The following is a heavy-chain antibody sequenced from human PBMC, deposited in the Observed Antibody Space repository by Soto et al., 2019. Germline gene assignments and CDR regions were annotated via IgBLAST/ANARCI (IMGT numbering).Heavy chain of an antibody. CDR3: ARLTIDSSGYYNSFDH. CDR1: GYSFTSYW. D-gene: IGHD3-22*01. CDR2: IDPSDSYT. J-gene: IGHJ4*02. V-gene: IGHV5-10-1*01. Sequence: GESLKISCXGSGYSFTSYWISWVRQMPGKGLEWMGRIDPSDSYTKYSPSFQGHVTISADKSISTAYLQWSSLKASDTAMYYCARLTIDSSGYYNSFDHWGQGTLVTVSS.